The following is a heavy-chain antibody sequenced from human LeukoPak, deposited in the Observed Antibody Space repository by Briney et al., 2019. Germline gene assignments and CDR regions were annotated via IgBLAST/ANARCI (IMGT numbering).Heavy chain of an antibody. CDR3: ARAPYYYDSSGYFSYDY. Sequence: SETLSLTCTVSGYSISSGFYWGWIRQPPGKGLEWIGTIHRGGSTNYNPSLKSRVTISVDTSKNQFSLKLSSVTAADTAVYYCARAPYYYDSSGYFSYDYWGQGTLVTVSS. V-gene: IGHV4-38-2*02. CDR1: GYSISSGFY. CDR2: IHRGGST. D-gene: IGHD3-22*01. J-gene: IGHJ4*02.